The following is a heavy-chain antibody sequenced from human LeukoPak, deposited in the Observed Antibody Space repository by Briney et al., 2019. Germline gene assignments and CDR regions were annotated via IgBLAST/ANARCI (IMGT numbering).Heavy chain of an antibody. V-gene: IGHV1-18*01. D-gene: IGHD5-12*01. CDR1: VYTFTSYG. Sequence: ASVNVPFKASVYTFTSYGISWVRQAPGQGLEWMGWISAYNGNTNYAQKLQGRVTMTTSPSTSTAYMELRSRRSDDTAVYYCARDRERVVATMGYYWGQGDLVTVSS. J-gene: IGHJ4*02. CDR3: ARDRERVVATMGYY. CDR2: ISAYNGNT.